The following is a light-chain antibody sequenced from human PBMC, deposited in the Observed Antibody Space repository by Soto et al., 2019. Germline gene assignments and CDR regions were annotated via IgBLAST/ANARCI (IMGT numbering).Light chain of an antibody. J-gene: IGLJ1*01. CDR1: NSDIVLYKY. CDR2: DVS. Sequence: QSALTQPRSVSGSPGQSVTISCTGTNSDIVLYKYVSWYQQHPGKAPQLMIYDVSSRPSGVPDRFSGSKSGNTASLTISGLQAEDEANYYCSSYRSTSVYVFGTGTKLTVL. CDR3: SSYRSTSVYV. V-gene: IGLV2-11*01.